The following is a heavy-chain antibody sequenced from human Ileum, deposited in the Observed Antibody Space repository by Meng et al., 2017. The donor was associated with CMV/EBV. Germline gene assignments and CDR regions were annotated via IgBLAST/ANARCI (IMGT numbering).Heavy chain of an antibody. J-gene: IGHJ6*02. V-gene: IGHV3-23*03. CDR2: IYAGGRNT. D-gene: IGHD3-3*01. Sequence: GESLKISCAASGFTLSSYWMHWVRQSPGKGLEWVAVIYAGGRNTYYADSVKGRFNISRDDSKNMLYMQMKSLKTQDTAVYYCAKGSLEWLYYGMDVWGQGTTVTVSS. CDR1: GFTLSSYW. CDR3: AKGSLEWLYYGMDV.